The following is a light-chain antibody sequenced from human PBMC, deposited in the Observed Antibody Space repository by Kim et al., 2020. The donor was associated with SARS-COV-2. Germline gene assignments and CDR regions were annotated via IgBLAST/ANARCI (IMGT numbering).Light chain of an antibody. Sequence: MATINCKSSQSILYNSNKKNYFTWYQAKPGQPPKLLIYWASTRGLGVPDRFSGSGSGTDFPLTINNLQAEDVAVYFCQQYYSTQYTFGQGTKLEI. CDR3: QQYYSTQYT. J-gene: IGKJ2*01. CDR2: WAS. V-gene: IGKV4-1*01. CDR1: QSILYNSNKKNY.